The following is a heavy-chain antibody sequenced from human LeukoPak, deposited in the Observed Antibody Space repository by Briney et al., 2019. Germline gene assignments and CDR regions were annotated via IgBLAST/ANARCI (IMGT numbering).Heavy chain of an antibody. V-gene: IGHV4-4*02. Sequence: PSETLSLTCAVSGGSISSSNWWSWVRQPPGKGLEWIGEFHHRGSTHYNPSLKSRVTISVDKSKNQFSLDLSSVTAADTALYYCARNGYSGFGFDYWGQGPLVTVSS. D-gene: IGHD5-12*01. J-gene: IGHJ4*02. CDR1: GGSISSSNW. CDR2: FHHRGST. CDR3: ARNGYSGFGFDY.